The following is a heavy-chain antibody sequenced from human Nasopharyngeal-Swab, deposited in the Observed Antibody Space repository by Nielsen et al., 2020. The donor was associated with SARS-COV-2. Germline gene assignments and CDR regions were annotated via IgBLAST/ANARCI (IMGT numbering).Heavy chain of an antibody. CDR3: AHRPELRIAAFDI. CDR1: GFSLSNSGVG. J-gene: IGHJ3*02. Sequence: GPTPVKPTQTGTLICTFSGFSLSNSGVGVGWIRQPPGKALEWLALIYWDDDKRYSPSLKSRLTITKDTSKNQEVLTMTNMDPVDTATYYCAHRPELRIAAFDIWCQGTMVTVSS. V-gene: IGHV2-5*02. D-gene: IGHD1-14*01. CDR2: IYWDDDK.